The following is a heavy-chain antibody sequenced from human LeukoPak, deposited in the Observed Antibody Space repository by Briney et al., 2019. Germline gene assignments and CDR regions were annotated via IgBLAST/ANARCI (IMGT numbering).Heavy chain of an antibody. Sequence: PGGSLRLSCAASGFTFSSYSMNWVRQAPGKGLEWVSYISSSSTIYYADSVKGRFTISRDNAKNSLYLQMNSLRAEDTAVYYCARDRGAGDAFDIWGQGTMVTVSS. CDR2: ISSSSTI. J-gene: IGHJ3*02. D-gene: IGHD3-10*01. CDR3: ARDRGAGDAFDI. CDR1: GFTFSSYS. V-gene: IGHV3-48*04.